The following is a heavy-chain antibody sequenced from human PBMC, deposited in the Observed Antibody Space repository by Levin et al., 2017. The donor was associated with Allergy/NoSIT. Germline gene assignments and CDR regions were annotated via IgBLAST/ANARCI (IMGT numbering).Heavy chain of an antibody. CDR1: GFTFSSYG. CDR3: AKDRIQLYLVPIDY. Sequence: GGSLRLSCAASGFTFSSYGMHWVRQAPGKGLEWVAVISYDGSNKYYADSVKGRFTISRDNSKNTLYLQMNSLRAEDTAVYYCAKDRIQLYLVPIDYWGQGTLVTVSS. J-gene: IGHJ4*02. D-gene: IGHD5-18*01. V-gene: IGHV3-30*18. CDR2: ISYDGSNK.